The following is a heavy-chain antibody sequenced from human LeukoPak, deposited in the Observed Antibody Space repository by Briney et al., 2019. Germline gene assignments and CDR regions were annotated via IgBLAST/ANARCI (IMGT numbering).Heavy chain of an antibody. D-gene: IGHD3-22*01. CDR3: AKKKYYDSSPLDF. CDR2: IYHSGST. CDR1: GGSISSTNW. Sequence: SETLSLTCAVSGGSISSTNWWSWVGLPPGKGLEWIGEIYHSGSTNYNPSLKSRVTISVDKSKNQFSLKLSSVTAADTAVYYCAKKKYYDSSPLDFWGQGTLVTVSS. J-gene: IGHJ4*02. V-gene: IGHV4-4*02.